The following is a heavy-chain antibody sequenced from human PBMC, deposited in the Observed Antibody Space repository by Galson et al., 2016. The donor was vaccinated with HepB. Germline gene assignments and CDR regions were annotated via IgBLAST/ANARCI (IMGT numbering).Heavy chain of an antibody. CDR3: AKEMRWLKLGLDY. J-gene: IGHJ4*02. V-gene: IGHV3-30*18. Sequence: SLRLSCAGSQFTFRDYAIHWVRQAPGKGLEWVVIISYNGRSDYYSDSVKGRFTISRDNSKNTLYLQMNSLRAEDTATYYCAKEMRWLKLGLDYWGQGTRVTVSS. D-gene: IGHD5-24*01. CDR2: ISYNGRSD. CDR1: QFTFRDYA.